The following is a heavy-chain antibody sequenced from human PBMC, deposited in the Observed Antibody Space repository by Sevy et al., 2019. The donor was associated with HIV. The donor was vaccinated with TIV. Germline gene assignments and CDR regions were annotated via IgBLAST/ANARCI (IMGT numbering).Heavy chain of an antibody. D-gene: IGHD6-19*01. CDR3: AAVAANKGYFDI. J-gene: IGHJ2*01. V-gene: IGHV3-72*01. CDR1: GFAFGDLY. CDR2: IRNKPKSYTT. Sequence: GGCLRLSCAASGFAFGDLYMDWVRQAPGKGLEWVGRIRNKPKSYTTEYAASVKGRFTISRDDSRNSLYLQMNSLKTEDTAVYYCAAVAANKGYFDIWGRGSLVTVSS.